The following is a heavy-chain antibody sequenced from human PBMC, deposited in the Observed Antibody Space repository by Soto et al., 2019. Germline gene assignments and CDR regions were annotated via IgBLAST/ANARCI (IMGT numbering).Heavy chain of an antibody. J-gene: IGHJ6*02. V-gene: IGHV3-23*01. Sequence: EVQLLESGGGLVQPGGSLRLSCAASGFTFSSYAMSWVRQAPGKGLEWVSAISGSGGSTYYADSVKGRFTISRDNSKNTLYLQMNSLRAEDTAVYYCAKSTGQSPFYYYDGMDVWGQGTTVTVSS. CDR2: ISGSGGST. D-gene: IGHD2-8*02. CDR1: GFTFSSYA. CDR3: AKSTGQSPFYYYDGMDV.